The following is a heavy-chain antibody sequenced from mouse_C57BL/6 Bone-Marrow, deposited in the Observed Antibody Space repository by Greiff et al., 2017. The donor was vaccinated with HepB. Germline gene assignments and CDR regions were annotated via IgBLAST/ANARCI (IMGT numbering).Heavy chain of an antibody. Sequence: QVQLKESGPELVKPGASVKISCKASGYAFSSSWMNWVKQRPGKGLEWIGRIYPGGGDTNYNGKFKGKATLTADKSSSTAYMQLSSLTSEDSAVYFCARRTGQLRDYFAYWGQGTTLTVSS. CDR1: GYAFSSSW. D-gene: IGHD3-3*01. CDR3: ARRTGQLRDYFAY. V-gene: IGHV1-82*01. J-gene: IGHJ2*01. CDR2: IYPGGGDT.